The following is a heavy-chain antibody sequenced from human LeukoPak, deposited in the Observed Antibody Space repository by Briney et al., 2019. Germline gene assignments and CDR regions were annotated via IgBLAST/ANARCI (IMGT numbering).Heavy chain of an antibody. Sequence: GGSLRLSCAASGFTFSNYAMSGVRQAPGKGPEWVSSISESGGRTSFADFVKGRFTISRDNSKNTLSMQMNSLRAEDTAVYYCAQVGGWGTMVTTSNYWGQGTLVTVSS. CDR1: GFTFSNYA. D-gene: IGHD4-17*01. V-gene: IGHV3-23*01. CDR3: AQVGGWGTMVTTSNY. J-gene: IGHJ4*02. CDR2: ISESGGRT.